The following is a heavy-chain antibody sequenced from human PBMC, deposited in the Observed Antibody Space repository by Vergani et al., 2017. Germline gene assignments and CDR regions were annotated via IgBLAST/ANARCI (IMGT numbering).Heavy chain of an antibody. CDR1: GYTLTELS. Sequence: QVQLVQSGAEVKKPGASVKVSCKVSGYTLTELSMHWVRQAPGKGLEWMGGFDPEDGETIYAQKFQGRVTMTRNTSISTAYMELSSLRSEDTAVYYCARRRLRDDNWFDPWGQGTLVTVSS. J-gene: IGHJ5*02. V-gene: IGHV1-24*01. CDR3: ARRRLRDDNWFDP. CDR2: FDPEDGET. D-gene: IGHD6-25*01.